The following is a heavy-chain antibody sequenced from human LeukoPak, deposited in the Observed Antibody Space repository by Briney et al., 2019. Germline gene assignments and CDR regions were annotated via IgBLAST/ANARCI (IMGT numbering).Heavy chain of an antibody. CDR1: GGTFSSYD. V-gene: IGHV1-69*13. CDR3: ARDRVVVVPAAQAIYYYYYGMDV. CDR2: IIPIFGTA. Sequence: SVKVSCKASGGTFSSYDISWVRQAPGQGLEWMGGIIPIFGTANYAQKFQGRVTITADESTSTAYMELSSLRSEDTAVYYCARDRVVVVPAAQAIYYYYYGMDVWGQGTTVTVSS. D-gene: IGHD2-2*01. J-gene: IGHJ6*02.